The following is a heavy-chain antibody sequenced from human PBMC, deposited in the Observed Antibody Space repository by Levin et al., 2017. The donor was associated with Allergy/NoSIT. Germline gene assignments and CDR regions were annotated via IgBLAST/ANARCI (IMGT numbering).Heavy chain of an antibody. V-gene: IGHV3-48*02. Sequence: GESLKISCAASGFTFSSYSMNWVRQAPGKGLEWVSYISSSSSTIYYADSVKGRFTISRDNAKNSLYLQMNSLRDEDTAVYYCARDRSYYYDSSEFDYWGQGTLVTVSS. CDR1: GFTFSSYS. D-gene: IGHD3-22*01. CDR3: ARDRSYYYDSSEFDY. J-gene: IGHJ4*02. CDR2: ISSSSSTI.